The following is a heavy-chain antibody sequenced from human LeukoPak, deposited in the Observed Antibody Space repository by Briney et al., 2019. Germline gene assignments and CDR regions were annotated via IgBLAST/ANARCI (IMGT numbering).Heavy chain of an antibody. D-gene: IGHD3-3*01. Sequence: PGGSLKLSCAASGFTFSGSAMHWVRQAPGKGLEWVSGISGSGGSTYYADSGKGRFTISRDNSKNTLYLQMNSLRAEDTAVYYCASSEWTYYFDYWGQGTLVTVSS. CDR2: ISGSGGST. CDR3: ASSEWTYYFDY. CDR1: GFTFSGSA. V-gene: IGHV3-23*01. J-gene: IGHJ4*02.